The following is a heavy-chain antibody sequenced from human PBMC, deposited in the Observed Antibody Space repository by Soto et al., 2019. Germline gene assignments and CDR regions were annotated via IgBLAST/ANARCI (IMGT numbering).Heavy chain of an antibody. CDR3: ARSITVLGVRQGYNWFEP. CDR2: INPSGGST. Sequence: ASVKVSCKASGYTFTSYYMHWVRQAPGQGLEWMGIINPSGGSTSYAQKFQGRVTMTRDTSTSTVYMELSSLRSEDTAVYYCARSITVLGVRQGYNWFEPWGQGTLVSVSS. D-gene: IGHD3-3*01. CDR1: GYTFTSYY. V-gene: IGHV1-46*01. J-gene: IGHJ5*02.